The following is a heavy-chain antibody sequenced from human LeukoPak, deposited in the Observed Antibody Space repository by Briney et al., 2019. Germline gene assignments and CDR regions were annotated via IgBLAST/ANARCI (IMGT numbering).Heavy chain of an antibody. V-gene: IGHV3-21*01. CDR3: ARGGNYYDSSGYYSPFDS. CDR1: GFTFSSYS. J-gene: IGHJ4*02. CDR2: ISSSSSYI. D-gene: IGHD3-22*01. Sequence: PGGSLTLSCAASGFTFSSYSMNWVRQAPGKGLEWISSISSSSSYIYYADSVKGRFTISRDNAKNSLYLQMTSLRAEDTAVYYCARGGNYYDSSGYYSPFDSWGQGTLVTVS.